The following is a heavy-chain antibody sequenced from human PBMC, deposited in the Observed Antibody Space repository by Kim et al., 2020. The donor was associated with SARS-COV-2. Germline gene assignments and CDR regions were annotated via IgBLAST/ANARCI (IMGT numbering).Heavy chain of an antibody. V-gene: IGHV1-69*01. CDR3: ARGDEIWEFG. Sequence: TANYAQKFQGRVTITADESTSTAYMELSSLRSEDTAMYYCARGDEIWEFGWGQGTMVTVSS. D-gene: IGHD3-10*01. CDR2: TA. J-gene: IGHJ3*01.